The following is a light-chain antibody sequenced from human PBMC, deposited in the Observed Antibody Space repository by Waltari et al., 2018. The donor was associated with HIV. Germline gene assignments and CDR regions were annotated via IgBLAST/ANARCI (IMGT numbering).Light chain of an antibody. CDR1: DLGHKH. V-gene: IGLV3-1*01. CDR3: QAWTSPGSI. CDR2: QNN. J-gene: IGLJ2*01. Sequence: QPPSVSVSAGQTVTITCSGDDLGHKHVYWYQQRPGQSPVLVMSQNNKRPSGSPERFSGSKSGNTATLTISGTQTRDEATYYCQAWTSPGSIFGGGTILTVL.